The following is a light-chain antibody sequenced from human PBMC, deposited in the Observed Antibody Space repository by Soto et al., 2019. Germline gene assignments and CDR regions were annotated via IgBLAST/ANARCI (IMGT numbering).Light chain of an antibody. CDR1: SSDVGYYNR. Sequence: QSVLTQPPSVSGSPGQSVTISCTGTSSDVGYYNRVSWYQQPPGTASKLMVFEVSNRPSGVPDRFSGSKSGNTASLTISGLQAEDEADYYCSSYTTSSTLVFGGGTKLTVL. V-gene: IGLV2-18*02. J-gene: IGLJ2*01. CDR3: SSYTTSSTLV. CDR2: EVS.